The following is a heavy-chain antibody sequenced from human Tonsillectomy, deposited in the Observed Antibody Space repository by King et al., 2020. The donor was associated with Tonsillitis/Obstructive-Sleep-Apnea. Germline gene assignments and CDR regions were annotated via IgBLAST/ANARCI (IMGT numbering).Heavy chain of an antibody. CDR3: AKDKTKNWNYGTPHDY. Sequence: VQLVESGGGWEQPGRSLRLSCAASGFTFDYYAMHWVRQAPGKGLEWVSGISWNSGGIGYADSVKGRFTISRDNAKSSLYLRMNSLRAEDTALYYCAKDKTKNWNYGTPHDYWGQGTLVTVSS. CDR1: GFTFDYYA. V-gene: IGHV3-9*01. J-gene: IGHJ4*02. D-gene: IGHD1-7*01. CDR2: ISWNSGGI.